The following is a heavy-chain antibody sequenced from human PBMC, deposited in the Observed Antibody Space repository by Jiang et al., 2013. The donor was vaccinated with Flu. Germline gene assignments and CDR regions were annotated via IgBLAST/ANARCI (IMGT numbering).Heavy chain of an antibody. J-gene: IGHJ4*02. V-gene: IGHV4-30-4*01. CDR3: AGSNPDYGDYADFDY. D-gene: IGHD4-17*01. CDR1: GGSISSGDYY. Sequence: GPGLVKPSQTLSLTCTVSGGSISSGDYYWSWIRQPPGKGLEWIGYIYYSGSTYYNPSLKSRVTISVDTSKNQFSLKLSSVTAADTAVYYCAGSNPDYGDYADFDYWDQGTLVTVSS. CDR2: IYYSGST.